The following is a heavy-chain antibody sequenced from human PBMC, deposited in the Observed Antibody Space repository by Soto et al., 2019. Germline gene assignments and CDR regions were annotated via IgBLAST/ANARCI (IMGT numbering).Heavy chain of an antibody. D-gene: IGHD2-15*01. V-gene: IGHV3-64D*06. J-gene: IGHJ4*02. CDR3: VKQAHGLDGVAFDY. CDR1: GFIFSEST. CDR2: VSASGRST. Sequence: LRLSCSASGFIFSESTIYWVRQVPGKGLEAISAVSASGRSTYYADSVKDRFTISRDNSKNTLFLQMGSLRPEDTAIYYCVKQAHGLDGVAFDYWGQGTQVTVSS.